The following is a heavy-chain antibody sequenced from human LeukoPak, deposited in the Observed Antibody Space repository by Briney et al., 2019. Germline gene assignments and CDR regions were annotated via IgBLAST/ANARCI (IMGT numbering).Heavy chain of an antibody. CDR2: ISAYNGNT. CDR3: AIVDYYYYGMDV. CDR1: GYTFTSYG. J-gene: IGHJ6*02. Sequence: GASVKISCKASGYTFTSYGISWVRQAPGQGLEWMGWISAYNGNTNYAQKLQGRVTMTTDTSTSTAYMELRSLGSDDTAVYYCAIVDYYYYGMDVWGQGTTVTVSS. V-gene: IGHV1-18*01.